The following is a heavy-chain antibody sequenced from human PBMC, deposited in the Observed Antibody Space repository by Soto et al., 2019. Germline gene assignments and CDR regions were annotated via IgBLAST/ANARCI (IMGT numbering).Heavy chain of an antibody. CDR2: ISAHNGNT. J-gene: IGHJ4*02. CDR1: GYAFTTYG. V-gene: IGHV1-18*01. CDR3: ARGKTGDY. Sequence: QVHLVQSGAEVKKPGASVKVSCKGSGYAFTTYGISWVRQAPGQGLEWMGWISAHNGNTNYAQKLQGRVTVTRDTSTSTAYMGLRTLSSDDSAWAYGARGKTGDYWGQGALVTVSS.